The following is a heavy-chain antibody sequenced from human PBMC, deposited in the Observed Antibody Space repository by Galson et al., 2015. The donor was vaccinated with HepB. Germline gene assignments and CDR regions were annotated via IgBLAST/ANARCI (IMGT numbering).Heavy chain of an antibody. CDR1: GGTFSSYA. D-gene: IGHD6-6*01. CDR3: ARDFLGAARRGLGWFDP. J-gene: IGHJ5*02. Sequence: SVKVSCKASGGTFSSYAISWVRQAPGQGLEWMGGIIPIFGTANYAQKFQGRVTITADESTSTAYMELSSLRSEDTAVYYCARDFLGAARRGLGWFDPWGQGTLVTVSS. CDR2: IIPIFGTA. V-gene: IGHV1-69*13.